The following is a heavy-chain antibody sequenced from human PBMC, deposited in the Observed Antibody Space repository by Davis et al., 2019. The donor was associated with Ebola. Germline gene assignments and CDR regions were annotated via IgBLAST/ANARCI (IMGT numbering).Heavy chain of an antibody. V-gene: IGHV4-59*01. CDR2: IYYSGST. D-gene: IGHD2-2*02. CDR1: GGSISNYY. Sequence: MPSETLSLTCTVSGGSISNYYWSWIRQPPGKGLEWIGYIYYSGSTKYNPSLKSRVMMPVDTSKNQLSLRLNSVTASDTAVYHCARVGRYTYNGMDVWVLGTTVTVSS. J-gene: IGHJ6*02. CDR3: ARVGRYTYNGMDV.